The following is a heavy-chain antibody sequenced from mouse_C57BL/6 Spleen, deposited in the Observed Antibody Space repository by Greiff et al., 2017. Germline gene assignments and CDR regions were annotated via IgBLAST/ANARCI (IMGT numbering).Heavy chain of an antibody. CDR2: IYPGDGDT. J-gene: IGHJ4*01. V-gene: IGHV1-82*01. CDR3: ARDGYYVDYAMEY. Sequence: VQLQQSGPELVKPGASVKISCKASGYAFSSSRMNWVQQRPGKGLEWIGRIYPGDGDTNYNGKFKGQATMPADKSSSTAYMQLSSLTSEDSAVYFCARDGYYVDYAMEYWGQGTSVTVSS. D-gene: IGHD2-3*01. CDR1: GYAFSSSR.